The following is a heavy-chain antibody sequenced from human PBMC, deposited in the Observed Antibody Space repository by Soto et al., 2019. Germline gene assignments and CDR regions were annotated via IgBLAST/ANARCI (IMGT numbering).Heavy chain of an antibody. CDR3: ARGRGWPNYYYYYGMDV. J-gene: IGHJ6*02. Sequence: PGGSLRLSCAASGFTFSSYSMNWVRQAPGKGLEWVSSISSSSYIYYADSVKGRFTISRDNAKNSLYLQMNSLRAEDTAVYYCARGRGWPNYYYYYGMDVWGQGTTVTVSS. CDR2: ISSSSYI. V-gene: IGHV3-21*01. D-gene: IGHD6-19*01. CDR1: GFTFSSYS.